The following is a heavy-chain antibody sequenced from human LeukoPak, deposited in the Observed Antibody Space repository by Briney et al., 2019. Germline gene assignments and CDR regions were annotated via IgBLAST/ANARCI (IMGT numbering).Heavy chain of an antibody. D-gene: IGHD3-10*01. CDR3: ARRQKVYYYGSGSYYCFDY. V-gene: IGHV5-51*01. CDR1: GYSFTSYW. Sequence: GESLKISCWGSGYSFTSYWIGWVRQMPGKGLEWMGIIYPGDSDTRYSPSFQGQVTISADKSIGTAYLQWSSLKASDTAMYYCARRQKVYYYGSGSYYCFDYWGQGTLVTVSS. J-gene: IGHJ4*02. CDR2: IYPGDSDT.